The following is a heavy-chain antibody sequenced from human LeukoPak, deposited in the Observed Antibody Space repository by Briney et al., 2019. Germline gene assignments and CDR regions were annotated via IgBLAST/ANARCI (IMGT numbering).Heavy chain of an antibody. J-gene: IGHJ4*02. CDR3: ARDRAYDFFDY. CDR1: TFAFSNYW. V-gene: IGHV3-33*08. D-gene: IGHD3-3*01. Sequence: GGSLRLSCTASTFAFSNYWMSWVRQAPGKGLEWVAHIWYDGSNKYYADSVRGRFTISRDNSKNTLYLQMNSLRAEDTAVYYCARDRAYDFFDYWGQGTLVTVSS. CDR2: IWYDGSNK.